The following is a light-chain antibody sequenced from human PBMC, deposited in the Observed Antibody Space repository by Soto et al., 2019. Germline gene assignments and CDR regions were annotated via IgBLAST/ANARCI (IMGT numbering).Light chain of an antibody. CDR2: DVT. CDR1: NSDIGNYIY. V-gene: IGLV2-11*01. Sequence: QSALTQPRSVSGSPGQSVTISCTGTNSDIGNYIYVSWYQVHPGKAPKLIIYDVTKRPSGVPDRFSGSKSGTSASLAISGLRSEDEADYYCATWDDSLSGWVFGGGTKVTVL. CDR3: ATWDDSLSGWV. J-gene: IGLJ3*02.